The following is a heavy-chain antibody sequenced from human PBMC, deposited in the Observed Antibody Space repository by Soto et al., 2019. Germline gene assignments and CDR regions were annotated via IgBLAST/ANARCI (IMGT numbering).Heavy chain of an antibody. CDR3: AREISGGGSFTWLDP. D-gene: IGHD2-15*01. V-gene: IGHV1-2*02. CDR2: VSPKSGGT. J-gene: IGHJ5*02. CDR1: GYNFSDYY. Sequence: GASVKVSCKASGYNFSDYYIHWVRQAPGQGLEWLGWVSPKSGGTNYAQKFKGRVTMTRDTSSNTVYMDLSGLKSDDTAVFYCAREISGGGSFTWLDPWGQGTMVTVSS.